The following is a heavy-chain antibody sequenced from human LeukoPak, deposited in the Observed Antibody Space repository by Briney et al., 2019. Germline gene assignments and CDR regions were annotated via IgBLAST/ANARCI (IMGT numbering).Heavy chain of an antibody. D-gene: IGHD3-10*01. CDR2: MNPNNGNT. CDR3: ARVRDRWFGDGRDTPLYYMDV. J-gene: IGHJ6*03. V-gene: IGHV1-8*02. Sequence: VASVKVSCRASGYTFTSYAMNWVRQATGQGLEWMGWMNPNNGNTGYAQKFQGRVTMTRDTSITTAYMELSSLGSEDTAVYYCARVRDRWFGDGRDTPLYYMDVWGKGTTVTISS. CDR1: GYTFTSYA.